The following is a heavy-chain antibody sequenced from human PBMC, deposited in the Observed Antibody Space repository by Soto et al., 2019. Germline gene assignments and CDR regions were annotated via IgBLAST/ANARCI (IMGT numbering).Heavy chain of an antibody. CDR1: GFTFDDYA. V-gene: IGHV3-9*01. D-gene: IGHD6-13*01. CDR3: VKDESINWYSGHFRH. J-gene: IGHJ1*01. Sequence: GGSLRLSCAASGFTFDDYAMHWVRQAPGKGLEWVSGINWNSGSIGYGDSVKGRFAISRDNAKNSLHLQMNSLSAEDTAFYYCVKDESINWYSGHFRHWGQGTLVTVSS. CDR2: INWNSGSI.